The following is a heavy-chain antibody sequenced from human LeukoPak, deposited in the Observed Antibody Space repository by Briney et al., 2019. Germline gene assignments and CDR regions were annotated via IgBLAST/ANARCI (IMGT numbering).Heavy chain of an antibody. CDR2: ISAYSGNT. CDR3: ARVRGSGSYVYYYGMDV. D-gene: IGHD3-10*01. J-gene: IGHJ6*04. CDR1: GYTFTSYG. V-gene: IGHV1-18*04. Sequence: ASVKVSCKASGYTFTSYGISWVRQAPGQGLEWMGWISAYSGNTNYAQKLQGRVTMTTDTSTSTAYMELRSLRSDDTAVYYCARVRGSGSYVYYYGMDVWGKGTTVTVSS.